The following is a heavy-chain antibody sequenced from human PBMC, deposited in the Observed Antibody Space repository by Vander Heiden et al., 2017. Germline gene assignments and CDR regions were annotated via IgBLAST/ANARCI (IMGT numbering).Heavy chain of an antibody. V-gene: IGHV3-7*01. D-gene: IGHD2-15*01. CDR1: GFRVRPYY. CDR3: AKESVYCSGGSCYFYYYDGVDV. CDR2: IKQDGSEK. J-gene: IGHJ6*02. Sequence: EVQLVQSGGGLVQQGRSLRLTCAPSGFRVRPYYMSWVRQAPGKGLEWVANIKQDGSEKDYVDSVKVRFTISRDNAKNSLYLQMNSLRAEDTAVYYCAKESVYCSGGSCYFYYYDGVDVWGQGTTVTVSS.